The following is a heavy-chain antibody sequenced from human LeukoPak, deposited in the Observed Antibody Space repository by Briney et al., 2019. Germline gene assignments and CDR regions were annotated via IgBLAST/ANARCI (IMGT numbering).Heavy chain of an antibody. J-gene: IGHJ4*02. Sequence: HPGGSLRLSCAASGFTFSSYAMSWARQAPGGGLEWVSAISGSGGNTYYAHSVEGLFTISRDNYKNTLYLQMNSLRAEDTVVYYFAKEPYSSSWYLLYYFGYWGQGTLVTVSS. CDR3: AKEPYSSSWYLLYYFGY. CDR2: ISGSGGNT. CDR1: GFTFSSYA. D-gene: IGHD6-13*01. V-gene: IGHV3-23*01.